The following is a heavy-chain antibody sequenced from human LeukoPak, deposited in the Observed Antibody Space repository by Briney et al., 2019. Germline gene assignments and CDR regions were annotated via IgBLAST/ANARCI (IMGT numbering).Heavy chain of an antibody. CDR2: IYTSGST. CDR3: ARDRGYSSSWYYYYYMDV. Sequence: KPSETLSLTCTVSGGSLSSYYWSWIRQPAGKGLEWIGRIYTSGSTNYNPSLKSRVTMSVDTSKNQFSLKDSSVTAADTDVYYCARDRGYSSSWYYYYYMDVWGKGTTVTVSS. J-gene: IGHJ6*03. CDR1: GGSLSSYY. D-gene: IGHD6-13*01. V-gene: IGHV4-4*07.